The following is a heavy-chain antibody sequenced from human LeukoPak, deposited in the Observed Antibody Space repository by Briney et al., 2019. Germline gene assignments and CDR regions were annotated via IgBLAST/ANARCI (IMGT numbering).Heavy chain of an antibody. Sequence: GGSLRLSCAASGFTFSTYWMSWVRQAPGKGLEWVANIKQDGSEKYYVDSVKGRFTISRDNAKNSLYLQMNSLRAEDTAVYYCGGCSSTSCYFLDYWGQGTLVTVSS. CDR1: GFTFSTYW. V-gene: IGHV3-7*05. D-gene: IGHD2-2*01. J-gene: IGHJ4*02. CDR3: GGCSSTSCYFLDY. CDR2: IKQDGSEK.